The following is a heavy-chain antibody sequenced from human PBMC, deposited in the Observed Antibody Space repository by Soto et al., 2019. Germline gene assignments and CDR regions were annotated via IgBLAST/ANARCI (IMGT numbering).Heavy chain of an antibody. Sequence: SVQVSCKASGGTFSTYAISWVRQAPGQGLEWMGGIIPIFGTANYAQKFQGRVTITADESTSTAYMELSSLRSEDTAVYYCARDLRGFYFDYWGQGTPVTVSS. D-gene: IGHD5-12*01. CDR1: GGTFSTYA. CDR3: ARDLRGFYFDY. J-gene: IGHJ4*02. CDR2: IIPIFGTA. V-gene: IGHV1-69*13.